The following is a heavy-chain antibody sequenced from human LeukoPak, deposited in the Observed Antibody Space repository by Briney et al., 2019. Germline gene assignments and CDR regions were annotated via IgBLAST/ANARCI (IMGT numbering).Heavy chain of an antibody. CDR1: GYSFTSYW. J-gene: IGHJ4*02. CDR2: INPRDSDT. Sequence: GESLQISCKVSGYSFTSYWIGWVRQLPGKGLEWMGIINPRDSDTKYSPSFQGQVTISVDKPISTAYLQWSSLKASDTAMYYCARQSVDGRYTFDYWGQGTLVTVSS. CDR3: ARQSVDGRYTFDY. V-gene: IGHV5-51*01. D-gene: IGHD3-16*02.